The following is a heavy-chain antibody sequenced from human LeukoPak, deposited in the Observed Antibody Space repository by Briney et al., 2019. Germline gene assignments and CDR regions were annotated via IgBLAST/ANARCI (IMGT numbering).Heavy chain of an antibody. CDR1: GITFSTYW. CDR2: IKQDGSEK. V-gene: IGHV3-7*01. CDR3: ARDEYGGQVPGGY. Sequence: PGGSLRLSCAASGITFSTYWMSWVRQAPGKGLEWVANIKQDGSEKHYVDSVKGRFTISRDNAKNSLYLQMNSLRAEDTAVYYCARDEYGGQVPGGYWGQGTLVTVSS. D-gene: IGHD5-12*01. J-gene: IGHJ4*02.